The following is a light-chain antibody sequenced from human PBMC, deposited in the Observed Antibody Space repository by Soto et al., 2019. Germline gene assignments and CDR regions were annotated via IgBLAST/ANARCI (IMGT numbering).Light chain of an antibody. CDR2: AVS. CDR1: SSDVGGYND. Sequence: QSVLTQPPSASGSPGQSVTISCTGSSSDVGGYNDVSWYQQHPGKAPRLMIYAVSKRPSGVPDRFSGSKSDNTASLTVSGLEAEDEADYYCSSYGGDSKWGVFGGGTKLTVL. V-gene: IGLV2-8*01. CDR3: SSYGGDSKWGV. J-gene: IGLJ3*02.